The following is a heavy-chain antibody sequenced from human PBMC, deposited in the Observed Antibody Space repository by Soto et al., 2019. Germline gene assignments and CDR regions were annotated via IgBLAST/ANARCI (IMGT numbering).Heavy chain of an antibody. J-gene: IGHJ4*02. CDR2: INHSGST. CDR1: GGSFSGYY. Sequence: TSETLSLTCAVYGGSFSGYYWSWIRQPPGKGVEWIGEINHSGSTNYNPSLKSRVTISVDTSKNQFSLKLSSVTAADTAVYYCARGGLHLGELSTAFDYWGQGTLVTVSS. V-gene: IGHV4-34*01. D-gene: IGHD3-16*02. CDR3: ARGGLHLGELSTAFDY.